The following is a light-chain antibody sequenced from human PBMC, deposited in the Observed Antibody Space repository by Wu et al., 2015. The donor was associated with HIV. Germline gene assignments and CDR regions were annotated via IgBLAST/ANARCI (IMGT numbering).Light chain of an antibody. CDR3: QQYSSSPYT. CDR2: GAS. V-gene: IGKV3-20*01. J-gene: IGKJ2*01. Sequence: EIVLTQSPGTLSLSPGERVTLSCRASQTISGSYLAWYQKRPGQAPNVLIYGASNRATGISDRFSGSGSGTDFTLTISRLEPEDFAVYYCQQYSSSPYTFGQGTKLEIK. CDR1: QTISGSY.